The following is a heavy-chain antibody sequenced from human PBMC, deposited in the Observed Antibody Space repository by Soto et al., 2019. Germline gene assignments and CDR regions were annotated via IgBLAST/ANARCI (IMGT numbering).Heavy chain of an antibody. CDR1: GYSFTSYG. CDR3: ATYNWNYSGFYYYYYMDV. J-gene: IGHJ6*03. Sequence: ASVKVSCKASGYSFTSYGISWARQAPGQGLEWMGGFDPEDGETIYAQKFQGRVTMTEDTSTDTAYMELSSLRSEDTAVYYCATYNWNYSGFYYYYYMDVWGKGTTVTVSS. D-gene: IGHD1-7*01. V-gene: IGHV1-24*01. CDR2: FDPEDGET.